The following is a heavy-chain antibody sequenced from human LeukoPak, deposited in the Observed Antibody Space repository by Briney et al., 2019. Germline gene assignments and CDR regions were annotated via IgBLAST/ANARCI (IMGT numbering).Heavy chain of an antibody. J-gene: IGHJ4*02. D-gene: IGHD1-1*01. Sequence: GGSLRLSCAASGFTFSNYAMNWVRQAPEKGLDWVSGISVSGGSTYYADSVKGRFTISRDNSKNTLYLQMNSLGADDTAVYYCAKGNWRYFDYWGQGTLVTVSS. V-gene: IGHV3-23*01. CDR2: ISVSGGST. CDR3: AKGNWRYFDY. CDR1: GFTFSNYA.